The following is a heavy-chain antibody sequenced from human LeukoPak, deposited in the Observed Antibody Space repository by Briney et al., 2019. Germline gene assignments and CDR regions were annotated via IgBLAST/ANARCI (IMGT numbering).Heavy chain of an antibody. D-gene: IGHD3-22*01. CDR3: ARVDDSSGYYGGFDN. J-gene: IGHJ4*02. Sequence: SETLSLTCTVSGGFMSSYDWNWIRQPPGKGLEWIGYVYNSGSTNYNPSLKSRVSMFVDTSKNQFSLRLSSVTAADTAVYYCARVDDSSGYYGGFDNWGQGTLATVSS. CDR2: VYNSGST. V-gene: IGHV4-59*01. CDR1: GGFMSSYD.